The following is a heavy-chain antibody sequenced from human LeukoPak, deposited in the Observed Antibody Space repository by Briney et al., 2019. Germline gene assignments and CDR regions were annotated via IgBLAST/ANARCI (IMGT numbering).Heavy chain of an antibody. CDR3: ARPFGGDPPDAFDI. CDR1: GGSISSGGYY. V-gene: IGHV4-30-2*01. CDR2: IYHSGST. J-gene: IGHJ3*02. Sequence: SQTLSLTCTVSGGSISSGGYYWSWIRQPPGKGLEWIGYIYHSGSTYYNPSLKSRVTISVDTSKNQFSLKLSSVTAADTAVYYCARPFGGDPPDAFDIWGQGTMVTVSS. D-gene: IGHD2-21*01.